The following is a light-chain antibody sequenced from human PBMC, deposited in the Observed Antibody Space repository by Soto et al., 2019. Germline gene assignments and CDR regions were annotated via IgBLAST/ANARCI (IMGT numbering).Light chain of an antibody. V-gene: IGLV2-23*01. J-gene: IGLJ2*01. CDR2: QDI. Sequence: QSVLTQPASVSGSLGQSITISCTGTSSDVGRYSLVSWYQQYPGKAPRLMIYQDIERPSGVSNRFSASKSGNTASLTISGLQTEDEANYYCCSYAGGTSVDFGGGTKLTVL. CDR3: CSYAGGTSVD. CDR1: SSDVGRYSL.